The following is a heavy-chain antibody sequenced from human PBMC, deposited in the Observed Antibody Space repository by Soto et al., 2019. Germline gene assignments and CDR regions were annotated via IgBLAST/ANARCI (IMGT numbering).Heavy chain of an antibody. CDR2: IYVSGST. J-gene: IGHJ4*02. CDR3: ASLAWDSDPYIDS. D-gene: IGHD3-3*01. Sequence: SETLSLTCTVSGDSISSYYWSWIRQPPGKGLEWIGYIYVSGSTSYNPSLKSRVTISGDTSKNQFSLKLFSVTAADTAVYYCASLAWDSDPYIDSWGQGPPVTVSS. V-gene: IGHV4-59*01. CDR1: GDSISSYY.